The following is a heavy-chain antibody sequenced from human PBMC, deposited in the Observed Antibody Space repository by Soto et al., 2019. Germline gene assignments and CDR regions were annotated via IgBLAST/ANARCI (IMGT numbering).Heavy chain of an antibody. CDR3: ARGPSITMVRGVIKNAFDI. Sequence: SVKVSCKASGGTFSSYTISWVRQAPGQGLEWMRRIIPILGIANYAQKFQGRVTITADKSTSTAYMELSSLRSEDTAVYYCARGPSITMVRGVIKNAFDIWGQGTMVTVSS. CDR2: IIPILGIA. CDR1: GGTFSSYT. V-gene: IGHV1-69*02. D-gene: IGHD3-10*01. J-gene: IGHJ3*02.